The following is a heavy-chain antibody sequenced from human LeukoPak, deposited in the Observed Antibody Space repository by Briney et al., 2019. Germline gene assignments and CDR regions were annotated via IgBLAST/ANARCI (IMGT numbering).Heavy chain of an antibody. D-gene: IGHD3-22*01. CDR3: ARAKYDSSGYYYSGFDI. V-gene: IGHV3-11*04. CDR1: GFTFSDYY. CDR2: ISSSGSNI. J-gene: IGHJ3*02. Sequence: PGGSLRLSCAASGFTFSDYYMSWIRQALGKGLEWVSYISSSGSNIYYADSVKGRFTMSRDNAKKSLYLQMNSLRAEDTAVYYCARAKYDSSGYYYSGFDIWGQGTMVTVSS.